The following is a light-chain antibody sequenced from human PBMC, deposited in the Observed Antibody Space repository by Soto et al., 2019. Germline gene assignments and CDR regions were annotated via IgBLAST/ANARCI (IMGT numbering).Light chain of an antibody. Sequence: QSALTQPPSVSGSPGQSVTISCTGTSSDVGSYNRVSWYQQPPGTAPKLMIYEVSNRPSGVPDRFSGSKSGNTASLTISGLQAEDEADDYCSSYTSSSTSYVFGTGTKLTVL. CDR3: SSYTSSSTSYV. CDR2: EVS. J-gene: IGLJ1*01. V-gene: IGLV2-18*02. CDR1: SSDVGSYNR.